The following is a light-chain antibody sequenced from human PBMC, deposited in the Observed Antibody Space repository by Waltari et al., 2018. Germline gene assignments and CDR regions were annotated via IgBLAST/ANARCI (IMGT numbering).Light chain of an antibody. V-gene: IGKV1-39*01. Sequence: DIQMTQSPSSLSASVGDRVTITCRASQSISNFLNWYQQKPGKAPKLLISATSTLQTGVPSRFSGSGSGTDFSLNISSLQPEDWATYYCQQSYSIPISFGPGTEVEIK. CDR2: ATS. CDR3: QQSYSIPIS. CDR1: QSISNF. J-gene: IGKJ3*01.